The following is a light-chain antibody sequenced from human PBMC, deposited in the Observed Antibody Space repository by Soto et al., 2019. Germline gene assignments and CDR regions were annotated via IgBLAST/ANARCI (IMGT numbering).Light chain of an antibody. V-gene: IGKV1-39*01. Sequence: DIQMTQSPSSLSASVGDRVTITCRASHTITRYLNWYQQKSVQAPKLLINAASTLRSGVPSRISGSVSGTDFTLTIVRLQPEDFATYDCQQSYNSPFNFGPATKVDMK. CDR3: QQSYNSPFN. CDR1: HTITRY. CDR2: AAS. J-gene: IGKJ3*01.